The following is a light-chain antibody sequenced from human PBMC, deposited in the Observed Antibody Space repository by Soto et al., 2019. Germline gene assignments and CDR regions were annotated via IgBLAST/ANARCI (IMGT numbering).Light chain of an antibody. CDR3: QLYKSYPST. J-gene: IGKJ1*01. V-gene: IGKV1-5*03. CDR1: TSIGSG. Sequence: DIQMPQSPSTLSASVGDIVTITCRSSTSIGSGGAWYQQKPGKAPKLLIYKASRLESGVPSRISGSGSGTEFTHTISSRQPYDCATNYCQLYKSYPSTFREGTNVELK. CDR2: KAS.